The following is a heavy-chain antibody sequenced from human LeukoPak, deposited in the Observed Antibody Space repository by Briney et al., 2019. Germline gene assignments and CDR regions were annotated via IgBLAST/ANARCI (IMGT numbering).Heavy chain of an antibody. CDR1: GFTFSIYS. Sequence: GGSLRLSCAASGFTFSIYSMNWVRQAPGKGLEWVSSISSSSSYIYYADSVKGRFTISRDNAKNSLYLQMNSLRAEDTAVYYCAREGYYYDSSGYPNWFDPWGQGTLVTVSS. CDR3: AREGYYYDSSGYPNWFDP. CDR2: ISSSSSYI. J-gene: IGHJ5*02. D-gene: IGHD3-22*01. V-gene: IGHV3-21*01.